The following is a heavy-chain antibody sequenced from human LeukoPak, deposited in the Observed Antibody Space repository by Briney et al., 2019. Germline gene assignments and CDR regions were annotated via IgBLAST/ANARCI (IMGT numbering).Heavy chain of an antibody. CDR2: ISYDGSNK. CDR1: GFTFSSYA. D-gene: IGHD3-10*01. J-gene: IGHJ4*02. V-gene: IGHV3-30*04. Sequence: QPGGSLRLSCAASGFTFSSYAMHWVRQAPGKGLEGVAVISYDGSNKYYADSVKGRFTISRDNSKNTLYLQMNSPRAEDTAVYYCARDLKLYGSGDLDYWGQGTLVTASS. CDR3: ARDLKLYGSGDLDY.